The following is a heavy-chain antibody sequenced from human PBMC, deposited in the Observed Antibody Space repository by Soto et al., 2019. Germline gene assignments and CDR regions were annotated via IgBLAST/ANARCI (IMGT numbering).Heavy chain of an antibody. V-gene: IGHV3-30*18. CDR2: ISYDGSNK. J-gene: IGHJ4*02. Sequence: PWGSLRLSCAASGFTFSSYGMHWVRQAPGKGLEWVAVISYDGSNKYYADSVKGRFTISRDNSKNTLYLQMNSLRAEDTAVYYCAKGDKTYYYDSSGYYGDYRGQGTLVTVSS. CDR3: AKGDKTYYYDSSGYYGDY. CDR1: GFTFSSYG. D-gene: IGHD3-22*01.